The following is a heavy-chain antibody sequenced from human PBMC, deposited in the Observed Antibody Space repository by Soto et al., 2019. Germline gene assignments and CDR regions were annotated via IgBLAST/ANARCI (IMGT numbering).Heavy chain of an antibody. CDR1: GGTFSSYA. Sequence: QVQLVQSGAEVKKPGSSVKVSCKASGGTFSSYAISWVRQAPGQGREWMGGIIPNVGKANYAQKFQGRVTITADECTRTYYMVRWSLRYGDQAVYYCGRVYRSSIGAAGISWAYFDYWGQGTLVTVSA. J-gene: IGHJ4*02. CDR3: GRVYRSSIGAAGISWAYFDY. V-gene: IGHV1-69*01. CDR2: IIPNVGKA. D-gene: IGHD6-13*01.